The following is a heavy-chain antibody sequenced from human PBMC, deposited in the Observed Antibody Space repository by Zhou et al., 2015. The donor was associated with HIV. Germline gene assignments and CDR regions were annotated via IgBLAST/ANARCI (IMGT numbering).Heavy chain of an antibody. J-gene: IGHJ3*01. CDR3: ARSNMNYDYALDL. V-gene: IGHV1-69*06. CDR1: GGTFSGSD. Sequence: LLQSGPEVRKPGSSVKVSCKASGGTFSGSDLSWVRQAPGQGLEWMGRITPMFQTHNYAEKFRARLNITVDRHTSAAYMELSSLTSEDAAVYYCARSNMNYDYALDLWGQGTKVVVSS. D-gene: IGHD3-16*01. CDR2: ITPMFQTH.